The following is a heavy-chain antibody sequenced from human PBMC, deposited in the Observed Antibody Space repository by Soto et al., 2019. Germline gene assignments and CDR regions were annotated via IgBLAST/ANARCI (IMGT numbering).Heavy chain of an antibody. Sequence: QVQLVQSGAEVKTPGASVRVSCKASGYTFTTYGVSWVRQAPGQGLEWLGWISPYNGHTNYAQNLQGRVTMTTDTSTITAYMELRSVRCDDTAVYFCTGDLTHHSLVVKPGPHDCWGQGTLVTVSS. D-gene: IGHD2-8*02. V-gene: IGHV1-18*01. CDR2: ISPYNGHT. CDR3: TGDLTHHSLVVKPGPHDC. J-gene: IGHJ4*02. CDR1: GYTFTTYG.